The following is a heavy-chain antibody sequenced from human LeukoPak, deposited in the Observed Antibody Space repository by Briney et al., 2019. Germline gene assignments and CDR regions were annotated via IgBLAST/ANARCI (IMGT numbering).Heavy chain of an antibody. CDR1: EFTFSSYS. CDR3: ASGLELDY. Sequence: GGSLRLSWAASEFTFSSYSMNWVRQAPGKGLEWVSYITNSGNSKSYADSVKGRFTISRDNAKNSLYLQMNSLRAEDTAVYYCASGLELDYWGQGTLVTVSS. J-gene: IGHJ4*02. CDR2: ITNSGNSK. V-gene: IGHV3-48*04.